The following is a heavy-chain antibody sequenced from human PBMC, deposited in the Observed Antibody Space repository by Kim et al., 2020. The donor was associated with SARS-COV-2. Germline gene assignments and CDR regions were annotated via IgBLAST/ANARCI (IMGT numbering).Heavy chain of an antibody. J-gene: IGHJ4*02. CDR3: ARGYYDSSGYSHFDY. D-gene: IGHD3-22*01. V-gene: IGHV1-69*13. Sequence: SVKVSCKASGGTFSSYAISWVRQAPGQGLEWMGGIIPIFGTANYAQKFQGRVTITADESTSTAYMELSSLRSEDTAVYYCARGYYDSSGYSHFDYWGQGTLVTVSS. CDR2: IIPIFGTA. CDR1: GGTFSSYA.